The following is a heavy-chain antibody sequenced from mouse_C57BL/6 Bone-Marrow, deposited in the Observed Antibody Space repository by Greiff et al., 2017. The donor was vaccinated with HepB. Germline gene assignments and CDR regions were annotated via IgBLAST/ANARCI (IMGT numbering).Heavy chain of an antibody. CDR3: ARSPYYGNPLDY. V-gene: IGHV1-80*01. CDR1: GYAFSSYW. CDR2: IYPGDGDT. Sequence: QVQLQQSGAELVKPGASVKISCKASGYAFSSYWMNWVKQRPGKGLEWIGQIYPGDGDTNYNGKFKGKATLTADKSSSTAYMQLSSLTSEDSAVYFCARSPYYGNPLDYWGQGTTLTVSS. J-gene: IGHJ2*01. D-gene: IGHD2-10*01.